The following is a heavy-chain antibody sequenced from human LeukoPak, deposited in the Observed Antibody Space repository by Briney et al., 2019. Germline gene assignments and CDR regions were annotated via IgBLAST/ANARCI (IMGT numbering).Heavy chain of an antibody. Sequence: SETLSLTCTVSGGSISSYYWSWIRQPPGKGLEWIGYIYYSGSTNYNPSLKSRVTISVDTSKNQFSLKLSSVTAADTAVYYCARHPGRTGAFDTWGQGTMVTVSS. D-gene: IGHD3/OR15-3a*01. CDR1: GGSISSYY. V-gene: IGHV4-59*08. J-gene: IGHJ3*02. CDR2: IYYSGST. CDR3: ARHPGRTGAFDT.